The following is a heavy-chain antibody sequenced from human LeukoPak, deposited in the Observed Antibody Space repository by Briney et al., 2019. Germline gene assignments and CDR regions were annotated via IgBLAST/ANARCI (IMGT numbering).Heavy chain of an antibody. CDR2: IYYSGST. CDR3: ASYSGNPNCFDY. J-gene: IGHJ4*02. CDR1: GGSISSGDYY. Sequence: SETLSLTCTVSGGSISSGDYYWSWIRQPPGKGLEWIGYIYYSGSTYYNPSLKSRVTISVDTSKNQFSLKLSSVTAADTAVYYCASYSGNPNCFDYWGQGTLVTVSS. D-gene: IGHD4-23*01. V-gene: IGHV4-30-4*08.